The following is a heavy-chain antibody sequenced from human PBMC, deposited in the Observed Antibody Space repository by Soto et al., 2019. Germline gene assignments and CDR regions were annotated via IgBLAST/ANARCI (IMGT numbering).Heavy chain of an antibody. CDR1: GGSISTGSDY. J-gene: IGHJ5*02. D-gene: IGHD2-2*01. Sequence: QLHLQESGPGLVKPSETLSLSCTVSGGSISTGSDYWGWIRQPPGKGLEWIGSIYYGGSIYYNPSLKGRVTISVDASKNQFSLTLSSVTAADTAVYYCARQGFRQFSTDWLPKKGWFDPWGQGTRVTVSS. V-gene: IGHV4-39*01. CDR2: IYYGGSI. CDR3: ARQGFRQFSTDWLPKKGWFDP.